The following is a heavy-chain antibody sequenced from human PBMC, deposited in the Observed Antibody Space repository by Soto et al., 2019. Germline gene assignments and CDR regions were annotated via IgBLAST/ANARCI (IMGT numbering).Heavy chain of an antibody. CDR3: ARVLVRIAAAGIRTYNWFDP. J-gene: IGHJ5*02. D-gene: IGHD6-13*01. CDR2: INHSGST. Sequence: PSETLSLTCAVYGGSFSGYYWSWIRQPPGKGLEWIGEINHSGSTNYNPSLKSRVTISVDTSKNQFSLKLSSATAADTAVYYCARVLVRIAAAGIRTYNWFDPWGQGTLVT. CDR1: GGSFSGYY. V-gene: IGHV4-34*01.